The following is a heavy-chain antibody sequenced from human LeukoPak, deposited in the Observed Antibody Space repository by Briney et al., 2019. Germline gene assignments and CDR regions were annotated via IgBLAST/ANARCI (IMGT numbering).Heavy chain of an antibody. V-gene: IGHV3-21*01. CDR3: VRDQGGAVSY. CDR1: GFTFSNYA. J-gene: IGHJ4*02. D-gene: IGHD3-16*01. Sequence: GGSLRLSCAASGFTFSNYAMTWVRQAPGKGLEWVSSLSSRSRYIYYADSLKGRFTISRDNAQNSLFLQMNSLRAEDTAVYYCVRDQGGAVSYWGQGTLVTVSS. CDR2: LSSRSRYI.